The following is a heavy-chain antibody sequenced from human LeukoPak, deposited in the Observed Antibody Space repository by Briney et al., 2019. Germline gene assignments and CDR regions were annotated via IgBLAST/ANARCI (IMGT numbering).Heavy chain of an antibody. V-gene: IGHV3-23*01. D-gene: IGHD6-13*01. CDR2: ISGSGGST. CDR3: AQASIAATGIFDY. J-gene: IGHJ4*02. CDR1: GFTFSSYA. Sequence: PGGSLRLSCAASGFTFSSYAMSWVRRAPGKGLEWVSAISGSGGSTYYADSVKGRFTISRDNSKNTLYLQMNSLRAEDTAVYYCAQASIAATGIFDYWGQGTPVTVSS.